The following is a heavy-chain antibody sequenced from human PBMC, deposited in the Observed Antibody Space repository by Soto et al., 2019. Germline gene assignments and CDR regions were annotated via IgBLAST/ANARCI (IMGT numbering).Heavy chain of an antibody. CDR1: VFTFSSYS. Sequence: LRLSCAASVFTFSSYSMNWVRQAPGKGLEWVSSISSSSSYIYYADSVKGRFTISRDNAKNSLYLQMNSLRAEDTAVYYCARDVFPSTVTNGWGQGTLVTVSS. CDR2: ISSSSSYI. V-gene: IGHV3-21*01. CDR3: ARDVFPSTVTNG. D-gene: IGHD4-4*01. J-gene: IGHJ4*02.